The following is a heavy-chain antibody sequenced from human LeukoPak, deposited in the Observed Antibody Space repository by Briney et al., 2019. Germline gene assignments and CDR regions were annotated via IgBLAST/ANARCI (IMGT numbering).Heavy chain of an antibody. D-gene: IGHD3-22*01. CDR3: ARARYYYDSSGYSNDAFDI. CDR1: GYSINSGYY. CDR2: IYYSGST. V-gene: IGHV4-38-2*02. Sequence: SETLSLTCTVSGYSINSGYYWGWIRQPPGKGLEWIGSIYYSGSTYYNPSLKSRVTISVDTSKNQFSLKLTSVTAADTAVYYCARARYYYDSSGYSNDAFDIWGQGTMVTVSS. J-gene: IGHJ3*02.